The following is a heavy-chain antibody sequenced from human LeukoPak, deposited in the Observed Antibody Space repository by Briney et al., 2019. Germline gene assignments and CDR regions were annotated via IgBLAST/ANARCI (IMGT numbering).Heavy chain of an antibody. D-gene: IGHD3-22*01. CDR1: GFTFSSYE. Sequence: GGSLRLSCAASGFTFSSYEMNWVRQARGKGLEWVSYISSSGSTIYYADSVKGRFTISRDNAKNSLYLQMNSLRAEDTAVYYCARAKYYYDSSGYYYCLVTLHYFDYWGQGTLVTVSS. V-gene: IGHV3-48*03. CDR3: ARAKYYYDSSGYYYCLVTLHYFDY. CDR2: ISSSGSTI. J-gene: IGHJ4*02.